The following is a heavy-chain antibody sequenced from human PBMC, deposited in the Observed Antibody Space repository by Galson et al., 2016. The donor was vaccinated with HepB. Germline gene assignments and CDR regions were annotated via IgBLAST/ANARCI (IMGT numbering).Heavy chain of an antibody. CDR2: ISSRSTYS. J-gene: IGHJ6*03. CDR3: ARGDSIGRYHYYMDV. Sequence: SLRLSCAASGFTFSAYYMSWIRQAPGKGLEWISYISSRSTYSNYADSVKGRFTISRDNAKDSLSLQMNSLRADDTAVYYCARGDSIGRYHYYMDVWGKGTTVTVSS. V-gene: IGHV3-11*06. CDR1: GFTFSAYY. D-gene: IGHD2-2*01.